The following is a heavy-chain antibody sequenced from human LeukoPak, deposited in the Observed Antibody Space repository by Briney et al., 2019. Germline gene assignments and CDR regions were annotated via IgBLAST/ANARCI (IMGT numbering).Heavy chain of an antibody. Sequence: GGSLRLSCAASGFTFSGSAMHWVRQASGKGLEWVGRIRSKANSYATAYAASVKGRFTISRDDSKNTAYLQMNSLKTEDTAVYYCARRPEYNGRTDFDYWGQGILVTVSS. V-gene: IGHV3-73*01. CDR3: ARRPEYNGRTDFDY. J-gene: IGHJ4*02. CDR2: IRSKANSYAT. D-gene: IGHD1-26*01. CDR1: GFTFSGSA.